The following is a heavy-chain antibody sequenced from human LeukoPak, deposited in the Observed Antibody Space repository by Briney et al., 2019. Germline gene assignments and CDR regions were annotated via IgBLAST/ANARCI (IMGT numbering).Heavy chain of an antibody. D-gene: IGHD3-3*02. V-gene: IGHV4-31*03. CDR1: GGSISSGGYY. CDR2: IYYSGST. CDR3: ARHFWSGYSSNWFDP. Sequence: PSETLSLTCTVSGGSISSGGYYWSWIRQHPGKGLEWIGNIYYSGSTYYNLSLKSRVTISVDTSKNQFSLRLSSVTAADTAVYYSARHFWSGYSSNWFDPWGQGSLVTVSS. J-gene: IGHJ5*02.